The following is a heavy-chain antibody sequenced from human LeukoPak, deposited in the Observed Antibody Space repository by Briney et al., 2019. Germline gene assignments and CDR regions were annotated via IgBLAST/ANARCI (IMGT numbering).Heavy chain of an antibody. V-gene: IGHV3-23*01. CDR3: AKDRGGGFDV. Sequence: GGSLRLSCAASGFTFRSYAMNWVRQAPGKGLEWVSGLSDSGGSTYYADSVKGRFTISRDNSENTLDLQMNSLRGEDTAVYYCAKDRGGGFDVWGQGTTVTVSS. D-gene: IGHD4-23*01. CDR2: LSDSGGST. J-gene: IGHJ6*02. CDR1: GFTFRSYA.